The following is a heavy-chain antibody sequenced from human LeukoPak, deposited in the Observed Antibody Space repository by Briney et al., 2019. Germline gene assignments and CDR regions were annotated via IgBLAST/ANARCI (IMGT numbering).Heavy chain of an antibody. J-gene: IGHJ4*02. V-gene: IGHV4-59*01. D-gene: IGHD3-9*01. Sequence: KPSETLSLTCTVSGGSISSYYWSWIRQPPGKALEWIGYIYYSGSTNYNPSLKSRVTMSVDTSKNQFSLKLDSVTAADTALYYCARGRYDFLTGYSIDYWGQGTLVTVSS. CDR2: IYYSGST. CDR1: GGSISSYY. CDR3: ARGRYDFLTGYSIDY.